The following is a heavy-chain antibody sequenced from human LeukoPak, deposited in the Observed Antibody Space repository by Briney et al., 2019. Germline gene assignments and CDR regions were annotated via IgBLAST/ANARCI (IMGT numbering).Heavy chain of an antibody. CDR1: GFTFSSYA. D-gene: IGHD1-26*01. Sequence: GSLRLSCAASGFTFSSYAMSWVRQAPGKGLEWIGEINHSGSTNYNPSLKSRVTISVDTSKNQFPLKLSSVTAADTAVYYCASGSYYVAFDYWGQGTLVTVSS. CDR3: ASGSYYVAFDY. J-gene: IGHJ4*02. V-gene: IGHV4-34*01. CDR2: INHSGST.